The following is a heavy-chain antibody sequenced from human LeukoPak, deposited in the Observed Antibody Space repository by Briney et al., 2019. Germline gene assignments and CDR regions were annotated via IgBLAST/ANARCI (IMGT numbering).Heavy chain of an antibody. CDR3: AKDGARGVVVPAATSDY. J-gene: IGHJ4*02. CDR2: ITTNGGGT. CDR1: GFTFSTFG. Sequence: GGSLRLSCEASGFTFSTFGMHWVRQAPGKGLECVSSITTNGGGTYYARSVKGRFTISRDNSKNTLYLQMNSLRAEDTAVYYCAKDGARGVVVPAATSDYWGQGTLVTVSS. D-gene: IGHD2-2*01. V-gene: IGHV3-64*01.